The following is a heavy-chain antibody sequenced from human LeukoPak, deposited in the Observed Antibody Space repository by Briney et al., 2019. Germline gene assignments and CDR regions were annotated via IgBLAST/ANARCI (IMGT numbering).Heavy chain of an antibody. D-gene: IGHD3-22*01. CDR1: GGSFSGDY. CDR2: INHSGST. Sequence: PSETLSLTCAVYGGSFSGDYWTWIRQPPGKGLEWIGEINHSGSTYYNPSLKSRVTISVDTSKNQFSLKLSSVTAADTAVYYCARHAHYYDSSWEFIDYWGQGTLVTVSS. V-gene: IGHV4-34*01. J-gene: IGHJ4*02. CDR3: ARHAHYYDSSWEFIDY.